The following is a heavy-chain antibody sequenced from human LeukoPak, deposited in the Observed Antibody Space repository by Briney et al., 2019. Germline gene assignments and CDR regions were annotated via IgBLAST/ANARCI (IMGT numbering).Heavy chain of an antibody. J-gene: IGHJ4*02. CDR3: VCAAAGPHWTYFGY. CDR2: INQDGSEK. Sequence: GGSLRLSCAASGFTFSSYWMSWVRQAPGKGLEWVANINQDGSEKYYVDSLKGRFTVSRDNAKNSLYLQMNSLRGEDTAVYYCVCAAAGPHWTYFGYWGQGTLVTVSS. V-gene: IGHV3-7*01. D-gene: IGHD6-13*01. CDR1: GFTFSSYW.